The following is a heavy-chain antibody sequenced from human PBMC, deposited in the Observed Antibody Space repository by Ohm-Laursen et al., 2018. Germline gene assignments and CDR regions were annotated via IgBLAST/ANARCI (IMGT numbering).Heavy chain of an antibody. D-gene: IGHD2-2*01. CDR3: ARDAFGSTSSYYYYGMDV. V-gene: IGHV3-23*01. J-gene: IGHJ6*02. Sequence: SLRLSCSASGFTFSSYAMSWVRQAPGKGLEWVSAISGSGYSTYYADSVKGRFTISRDNSKKTLSLQMKSLRSDDTAVYYCARDAFGSTSSYYYYGMDVWGQGTTVTVSS. CDR1: GFTFSSYA. CDR2: ISGSGYST.